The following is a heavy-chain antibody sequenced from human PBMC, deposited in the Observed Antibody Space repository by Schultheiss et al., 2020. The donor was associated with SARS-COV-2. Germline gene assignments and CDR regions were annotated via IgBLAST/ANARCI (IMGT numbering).Heavy chain of an antibody. CDR2: ISSSGSTI. V-gene: IGHV3-48*03. J-gene: IGHJ4*02. Sequence: GGSLRLSCAASGFTFSSYEMNWVRQAPGKGLEWVSYISSSGSTIYYADSVKGRFTISRDNAKNSLYLQMNSLRAEDTAVYYCAKPFGVVTYFDYWGQGTLVTVSS. D-gene: IGHD3-3*01. CDR3: AKPFGVVTYFDY. CDR1: GFTFSSYE.